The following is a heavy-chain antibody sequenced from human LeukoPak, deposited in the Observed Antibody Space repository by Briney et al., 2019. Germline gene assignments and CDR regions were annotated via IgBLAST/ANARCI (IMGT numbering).Heavy chain of an antibody. Sequence: SETLSLTRTVSDDSISDYYRGWIRQPPGKGLEWIGYFYNSGRSTYNPSLKSRVTISADTSKNHFSLKLNSVTTADTAVYYCTRGAGWLIDYWGQGILVTVSS. CDR3: TRGAGWLIDY. J-gene: IGHJ4*02. V-gene: IGHV4-59*01. CDR2: FYNSGRS. CDR1: DDSISDYY. D-gene: IGHD3-16*01.